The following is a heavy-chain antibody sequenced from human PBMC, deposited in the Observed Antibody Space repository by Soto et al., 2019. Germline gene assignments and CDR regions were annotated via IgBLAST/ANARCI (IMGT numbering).Heavy chain of an antibody. J-gene: IGHJ4*02. V-gene: IGHV3-23*01. CDR2: ISGSGDNS. Sequence: EVQLLESGGGLVQPGGSLTLSCAASGFFFSAYAMTWARRAPGKGLEWVSSISGSGDNSYSEDSVKGRFTIYRDNPKNTLYLQMNSLRAEDTAVYFCANWVEGSHVYFDYWGRGTLVTVSS. CDR3: ANWVEGSHVYFDY. CDR1: GFFFSAYA. D-gene: IGHD6-13*01.